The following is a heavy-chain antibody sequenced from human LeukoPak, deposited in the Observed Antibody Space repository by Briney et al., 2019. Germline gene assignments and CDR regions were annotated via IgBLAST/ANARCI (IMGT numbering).Heavy chain of an antibody. CDR1: GDSISSRSYY. CDR3: ARRDRIMVRGSSFDP. CDR2: IYYSGST. Sequence: SETLSLTCTVSGDSISSRSYYWGWIRQSPGKGLEWIGSIYYSGSTYYNPSLKSRVTISVDTSKNQFSLKLSSVTAADTAVYYCARRDRIMVRGSSFDPWGQGTLVTVSS. J-gene: IGHJ5*02. D-gene: IGHD3-10*01. V-gene: IGHV4-39*07.